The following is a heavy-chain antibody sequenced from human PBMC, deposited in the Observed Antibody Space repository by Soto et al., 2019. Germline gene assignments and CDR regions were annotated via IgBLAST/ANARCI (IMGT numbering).Heavy chain of an antibody. CDR3: ARESPAVVLTCDY. CDR2: ISSSAGTI. V-gene: IGHV3-23*01. D-gene: IGHD3-16*01. CDR1: GFTFSFYP. J-gene: IGHJ4*02. Sequence: EVLLLESGGGLVQPGGSLRLSCAASGFTFSFYPMSWVRQAPGKGLEWVSGISSSAGTIYYADPVKGRFTISRDNSKNTLYLQMDSLRAEDTAVYYCARESPAVVLTCDYWGQGTLATVSS.